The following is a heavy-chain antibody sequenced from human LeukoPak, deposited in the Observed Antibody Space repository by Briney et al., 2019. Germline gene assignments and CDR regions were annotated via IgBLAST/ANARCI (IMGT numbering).Heavy chain of an antibody. CDR2: INHSGST. CDR3: AIGALQDIVVVVAATRDWFDP. D-gene: IGHD2-15*01. Sequence: SETLSFTCAVYGGTFSGYYWSWIRQPPGKGLEWIGEINHSGSTNYNPSLKSRVTISVDTSKNQFSLKLSSVTAADTAVYYCAIGALQDIVVVVAATRDWFDPWGQGTLVTVSS. J-gene: IGHJ5*02. V-gene: IGHV4-34*01. CDR1: GGTFSGYY.